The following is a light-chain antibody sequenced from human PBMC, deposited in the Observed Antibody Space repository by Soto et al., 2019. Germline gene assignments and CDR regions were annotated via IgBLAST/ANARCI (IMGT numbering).Light chain of an antibody. CDR1: QSISTY. CDR2: DVS. Sequence: EIVLTQSPATLSLSPGERATLSCRASQSISTYLAWYQQKPGQAPRLLIYDVSYRATGIPARFSGSGSGTDFTLTISSLEPEDFAVYYCHQYNNWPPVTFGGGTKVDIK. J-gene: IGKJ4*01. CDR3: HQYNNWPPVT. V-gene: IGKV3-11*01.